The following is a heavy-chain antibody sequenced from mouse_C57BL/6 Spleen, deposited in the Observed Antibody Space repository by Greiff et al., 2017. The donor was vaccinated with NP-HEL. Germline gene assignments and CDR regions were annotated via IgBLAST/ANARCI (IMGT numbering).Heavy chain of an antibody. Sequence: QVQLQQSGADLARPGASVKMSCKASGYTFTASTMPWVKQRPGQGLDGIGYINPSSGYTKYNQKFKDKATSTADKSSSTAYMQLSSLTSEDSAVYYCARWSNWDYWGQGTTLTVSS. CDR1: GYTFTAST. V-gene: IGHV1-4*01. D-gene: IGHD2-5*01. J-gene: IGHJ2*01. CDR3: ARWSNWDY. CDR2: INPSSGYT.